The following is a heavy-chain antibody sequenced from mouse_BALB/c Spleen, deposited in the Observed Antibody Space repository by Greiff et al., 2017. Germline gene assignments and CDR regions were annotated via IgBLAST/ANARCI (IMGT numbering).Heavy chain of an antibody. Sequence: VQLKQSGAELVKPGASVKLSCTASGFNIKDTYMHWVKQRPEQGLEWIGRIDPANGNTKYDPKFQGKATITADTSSNTAYLQLSSLTSEDTAVYYCAPYDGFAYWGQGTLVTVSA. CDR3: APYDGFAY. D-gene: IGHD2-14*01. CDR2: IDPANGNT. J-gene: IGHJ3*01. CDR1: GFNIKDTY. V-gene: IGHV14-3*02.